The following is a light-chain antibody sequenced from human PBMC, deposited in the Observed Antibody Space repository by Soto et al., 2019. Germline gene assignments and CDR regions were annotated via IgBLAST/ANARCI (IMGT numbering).Light chain of an antibody. CDR2: AAS. CDR1: QSISSY. V-gene: IGKV1-39*01. J-gene: IGKJ4*01. CDR3: QQSYSTPLT. Sequence: DIQMTQSPSSLSASVGDRVTITCRASQSISSYLNWYQQKPGNAPKLLIYAASSLQSGGPSSFSGRGSGTDFTLTISSLQPEDFATYYCQQSYSTPLTFGGGTKVEIK.